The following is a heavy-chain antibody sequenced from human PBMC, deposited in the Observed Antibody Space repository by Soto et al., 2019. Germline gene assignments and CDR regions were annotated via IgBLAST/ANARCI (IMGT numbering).Heavy chain of an antibody. Sequence: QVHLQESGPELVAPSGTLSLTCTLSGGSVRAPDWWNWVRQSPDQVLAWIAELHISGHSNYDPSRGGRVSVSIDSSKNQFYLNLNSVTAADTAIYYCASVRQGCSANNCYFDPWGPGTQVTISS. D-gene: IGHD1-1*01. V-gene: IGHV4-4*02. CDR3: ASVRQGCSANNCYFDP. J-gene: IGHJ5*01. CDR2: LHISGHS. CDR1: GGSVRAPDW.